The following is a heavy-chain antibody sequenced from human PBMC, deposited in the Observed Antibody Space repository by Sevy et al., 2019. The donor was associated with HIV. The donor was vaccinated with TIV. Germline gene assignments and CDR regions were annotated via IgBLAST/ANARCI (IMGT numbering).Heavy chain of an antibody. J-gene: IGHJ4*02. D-gene: IGHD3-10*01. CDR2: ILYDGSNE. CDR3: AKGLHYGSGSYYGGTDY. CDR1: GFTFNGYG. V-gene: IGHV3-30*18. Sequence: GGSLRLSCAASGFTFNGYGMHWVRQAPGKGLEWVAVILYDGSNEYYADSVKGRFTISRENSKNTVYLQMNRLGTEDTAVYYCAKGLHYGSGSYYGGTDYWGQGTLVTVSS.